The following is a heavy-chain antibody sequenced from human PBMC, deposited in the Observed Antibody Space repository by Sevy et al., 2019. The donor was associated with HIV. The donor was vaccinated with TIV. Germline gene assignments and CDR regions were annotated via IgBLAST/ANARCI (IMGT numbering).Heavy chain of an antibody. CDR3: TRWKAAQSIFDY. CDR1: GFTFGDYC. Sequence: GSLRLSCTASGFTFGDYCMSWVRQAPGKGLEWVAFLKSDVYGGTVDHAASVRGRFVISRDDSKTIAYLQMNDLKTEDTGVYYCTRWKAAQSIFDYWGQGALVTVPS. CDR2: LKSDVYGGTV. J-gene: IGHJ4*02. V-gene: IGHV3-49*04. D-gene: IGHD6-13*01.